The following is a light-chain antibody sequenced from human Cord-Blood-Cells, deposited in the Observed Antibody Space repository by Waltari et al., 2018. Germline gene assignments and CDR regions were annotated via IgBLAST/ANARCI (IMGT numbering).Light chain of an antibody. CDR1: SRDVGGYNL. Sequence: QSALTQPPSVSGSPGQSITISCPGTSRDVGGYNLVSWYQQHPGKAPLLIIYEVSKRPSVLSHRFCASTSSTTASLTTGVLQTEDEADYYCSSDAGSSTYVFGAGTKVTVL. CDR2: EVS. CDR3: SSDAGSSTYV. J-gene: IGLJ1*01. V-gene: IGLV2-23*02.